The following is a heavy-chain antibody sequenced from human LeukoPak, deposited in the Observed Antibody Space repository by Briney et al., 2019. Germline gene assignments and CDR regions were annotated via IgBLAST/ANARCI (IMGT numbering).Heavy chain of an antibody. D-gene: IGHD3-3*01. CDR1: GFTFNSNW. CDR3: TRDWDHYDFDS. CDR2: INSDGSTT. J-gene: IGHJ5*01. V-gene: IGHV3-74*01. Sequence: GGSLRLSCAASGFTFNSNWMHWVRQAPGKGLVWVSRINSDGSTTSYADSVKGRFTISRDNAKNTLYLQMNSLRAEDTAMYYCTRDWDHYDFDSWGQGVLVTVSS.